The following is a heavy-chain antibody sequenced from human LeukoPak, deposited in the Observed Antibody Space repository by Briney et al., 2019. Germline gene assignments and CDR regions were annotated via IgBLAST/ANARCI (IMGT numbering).Heavy chain of an antibody. D-gene: IGHD4-17*01. Sequence: GASVKVSCKASGYTFTSYGISWVRQAPGQGLEWMGWISPYNDNTNYLQKLQGRVTMTTDTSTNTAYMELRSLRSDDTAMYYCARDAPGRNYGDYRELDYWGQGTLVTVSS. CDR3: ARDAPGRNYGDYRELDY. V-gene: IGHV1-18*01. J-gene: IGHJ4*02. CDR2: ISPYNDNT. CDR1: GYTFTSYG.